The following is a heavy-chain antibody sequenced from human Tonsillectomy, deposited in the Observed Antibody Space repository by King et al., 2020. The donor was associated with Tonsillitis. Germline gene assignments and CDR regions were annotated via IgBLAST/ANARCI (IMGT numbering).Heavy chain of an antibody. V-gene: IGHV3-30*04. CDR1: GFTFSSYA. CDR2: ISSDGSHK. Sequence: VQLVESGGGVVQPGRSLRLSCAASGFTFSSYAMHWVRQAPGKGLEWVAVISSDGSHKYYPDSVKGRFTISRDNSKNALNLQMNSLRAEDTAMYYCAKDLGGGYSYGMDVWGQGTTVTVSS. J-gene: IGHJ6*02. CDR3: AKDLGGGYSYGMDV. D-gene: IGHD5-18*01.